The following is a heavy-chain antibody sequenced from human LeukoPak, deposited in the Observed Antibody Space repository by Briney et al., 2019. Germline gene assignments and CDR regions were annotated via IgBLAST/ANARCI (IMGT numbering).Heavy chain of an antibody. J-gene: IGHJ4*02. D-gene: IGHD1-1*01. CDR3: ARAGGTFDN. CDR2: ISYDGSNK. V-gene: IGHV3-30-3*01. Sequence: PGGSLRLSCAASGVTFSSNTMHWVRLAPGKGLEWVALISYDGSNKYYADSVKGRFTISRDNSKNTPYLQMNSLRAEDTAVYYCARAGGTFDNWGQGTLVTVSS. CDR1: GVTFSSNT.